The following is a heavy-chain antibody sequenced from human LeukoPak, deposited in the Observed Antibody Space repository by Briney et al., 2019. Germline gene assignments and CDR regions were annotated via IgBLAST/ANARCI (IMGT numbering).Heavy chain of an antibody. V-gene: IGHV1-69*05. CDR3: ARSRLDVVVVPAAIPNWFDP. Sequence: ASVKVSCKASGGTFSSYAISWVRQAPGQGLEWMGGIIPIFGTANYAQKFQGRVTITTDESTSTAYMELSSLRSEDTAVYYCARSRLDVVVVPAAIPNWFDPWGQGTLVTVSS. D-gene: IGHD2-2*01. CDR2: IIPIFGTA. J-gene: IGHJ5*02. CDR1: GGTFSSYA.